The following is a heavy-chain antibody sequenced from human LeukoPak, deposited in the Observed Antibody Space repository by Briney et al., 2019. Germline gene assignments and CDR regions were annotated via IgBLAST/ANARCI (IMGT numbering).Heavy chain of an antibody. Sequence: PGGSLRLSCAASGFTFSTFWMIWVRQPPGKGLEWVANIKQDGSEKYYVDSVKGRFTISRDNANNSLYLQMNSLRAEDTAVYYCARSAGRFDPWGQGTLVTVSS. CDR2: IKQDGSEK. J-gene: IGHJ5*02. D-gene: IGHD6-13*01. CDR1: GFTFSTFW. V-gene: IGHV3-7*04. CDR3: ARSAGRFDP.